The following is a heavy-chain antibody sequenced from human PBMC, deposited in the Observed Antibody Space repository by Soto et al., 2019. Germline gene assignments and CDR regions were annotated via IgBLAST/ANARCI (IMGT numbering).Heavy chain of an antibody. CDR2: IYHSGST. Sequence: PSETLSLTCTVSGDSMSNTNWWSWVRQPPGKGLEWIGEIYHSGSTNYNPSFKSRVTISVDKSKNQFSLNLTSVTAADTAVYYCAKRTLRRLRFVETHWGQGTLVTVSS. CDR1: GDSMSNTNW. V-gene: IGHV4-4*02. D-gene: IGHD3-3*01. CDR3: AKRTLRRLRFVETH. J-gene: IGHJ4*02.